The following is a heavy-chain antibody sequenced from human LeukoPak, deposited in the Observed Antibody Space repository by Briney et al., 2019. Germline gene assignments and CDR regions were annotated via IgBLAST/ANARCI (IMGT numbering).Heavy chain of an antibody. CDR3: AKSLVRWAFDY. CDR1: GFTFSSYG. V-gene: IGHV3-33*06. Sequence: HPGRSLRLSCAASGFTFSSYGMHWVRQAPGKGLEWVAVIWYDGSNKYYADSVKGRFTISRDNSKNTLYLQMNSLRAEDTALYFCAKSLVRWAFDYWGRGALVSVSS. D-gene: IGHD4-23*01. J-gene: IGHJ4*01. CDR2: IWYDGSNK.